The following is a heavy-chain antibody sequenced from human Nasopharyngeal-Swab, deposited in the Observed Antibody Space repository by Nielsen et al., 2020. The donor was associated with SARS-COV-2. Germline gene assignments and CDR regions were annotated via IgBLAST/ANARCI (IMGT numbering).Heavy chain of an antibody. CDR3: AKDSGAGFCSGGTCFPTNH. J-gene: IGHJ5*02. V-gene: IGHV3-23*01. CDR1: GFTFGDYA. CDR2: ISGSGDNT. D-gene: IGHD2-15*01. Sequence: GESLKISCTTSGFTFGDYAMSWVRQAPGKGLEWVSGISGSGDNTYYADSVRGRFIISRDTSKNTLYLQMNSLRAEDTALYYCAKDSGAGFCSGGTCFPTNHWGQGTLVTVSS.